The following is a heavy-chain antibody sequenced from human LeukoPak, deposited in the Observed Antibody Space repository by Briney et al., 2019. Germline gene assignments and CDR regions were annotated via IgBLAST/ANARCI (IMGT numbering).Heavy chain of an antibody. V-gene: IGHV3-7*01. J-gene: IGHJ5*02. CDR1: GLIFNNYW. Sequence: PGGSLRLSCAASGLIFNNYWMSWVRQAPGKGLEWVANIKQDGSEKYYVDSVKGRFTISRDNAKNSLYLQMNSLRAEDTAVYYCARERGSGSYHPFDPWGQGTLVTVSS. CDR3: ARERGSGSYHPFDP. D-gene: IGHD3-10*01. CDR2: IKQDGSEK.